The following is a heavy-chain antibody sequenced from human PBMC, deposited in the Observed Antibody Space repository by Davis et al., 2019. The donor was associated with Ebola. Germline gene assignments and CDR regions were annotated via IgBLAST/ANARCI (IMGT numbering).Heavy chain of an antibody. J-gene: IGHJ3*02. Sequence: GESLKIPCKGSGYIFTKSWIGWVRQMPGKGLEWMGIIYTGDSDTRYSPSFRSQVTISADKSTKTAFLQWSSLKASDTAMYYCASLRRTITGMDDAFDIWGQGTMVTVSS. V-gene: IGHV5-51*01. CDR1: GYIFTKSW. CDR3: ASLRRTITGMDDAFDI. CDR2: IYTGDSDT. D-gene: IGHD2-8*02.